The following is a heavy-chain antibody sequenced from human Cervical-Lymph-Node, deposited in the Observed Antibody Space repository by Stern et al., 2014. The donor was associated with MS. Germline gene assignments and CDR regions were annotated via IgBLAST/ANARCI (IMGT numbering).Heavy chain of an antibody. CDR2: ITPIFGSA. V-gene: IGHV1-69*06. CDR1: GDTFTDYA. CDR3: AREVGSLAMDV. J-gene: IGHJ6*01. Sequence: QLVQSGAEVKKPGTSVKVSCKASGDTFTDYAISWVRQAPGQGPEWMVGITPIFGSADYAQKFQGRLTITADRSTSTAYMDLSSLTSEDTAVYYCAREVGSLAMDVWGQGTTVIVSS. D-gene: IGHD1-1*01.